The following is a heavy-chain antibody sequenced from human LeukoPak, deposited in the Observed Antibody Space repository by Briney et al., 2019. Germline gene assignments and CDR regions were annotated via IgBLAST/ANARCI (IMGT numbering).Heavy chain of an antibody. Sequence: PSQTLSLTCTVSGGSISSGDYYWSWIRQPPGKVLEWIGYIYYSGSTYYNPSLKSRVTISVDTSKNQFSLKLSSVAAADTAVYYCARAVQWEVRFEYWGQGTLVTVSS. J-gene: IGHJ4*02. CDR2: IYYSGST. CDR1: GGSISSGDYY. D-gene: IGHD1-26*01. CDR3: ARAVQWEVRFEY. V-gene: IGHV4-30-4*01.